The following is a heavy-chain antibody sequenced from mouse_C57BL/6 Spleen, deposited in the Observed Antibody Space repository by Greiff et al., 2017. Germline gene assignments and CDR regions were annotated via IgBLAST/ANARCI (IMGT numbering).Heavy chain of an antibody. D-gene: IGHD2-1*01. CDR2: IWSDGST. CDR3: ARHGGKGDYYAMDY. J-gene: IGHJ4*01. V-gene: IGHV2-6-1*01. Sequence: VQLQQSGPGLVAPSQSLSITCTVSGFSLTSYGVHWVRQPPGKGLEWLVVIWSDGSTTYNSALKSRLSISKDNSKSQVFLKMNSLQTDDTAMYYCARHGGKGDYYAMDYWGQGTSVTVSS. CDR1: GFSLTSYG.